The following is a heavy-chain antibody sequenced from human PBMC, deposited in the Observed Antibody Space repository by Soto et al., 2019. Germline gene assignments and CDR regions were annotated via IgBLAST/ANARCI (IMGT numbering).Heavy chain of an antibody. CDR2: IYYSGST. D-gene: IGHD3-22*01. J-gene: IGHJ4*02. CDR3: ARATPTYYYDSSGFDY. CDR1: GGSISSGGYY. V-gene: IGHV4-31*03. Sequence: PSETLSLTCTVSGGSISSGGYYWSWIRQHPGKGLEWIGYIYYSGSTYYNPSLKSRVTISVDTSKNQFSLKLSSVTAADTAVYYCARATPTYYYDSSGFDYWGQGTLVTVPQ.